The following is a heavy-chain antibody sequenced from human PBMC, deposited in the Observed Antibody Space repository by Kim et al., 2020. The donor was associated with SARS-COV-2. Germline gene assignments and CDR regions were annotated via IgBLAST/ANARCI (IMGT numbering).Heavy chain of an antibody. J-gene: IGHJ4*02. CDR2: INHSGST. CDR3: ARTIGGGYGSGSYSPNDY. D-gene: IGHD3-10*01. V-gene: IGHV4-34*01. CDR1: GGSFSGYY. Sequence: SETLSLTCAVYGGSFSGYYWSWIRQPPGKGLEWIGEINHSGSTNYNPSLKSRVTISVDTSKNQFSLKLSSVTAADTAVYYCARTIGGGYGSGSYSPNDYWGQGTLVTVSS.